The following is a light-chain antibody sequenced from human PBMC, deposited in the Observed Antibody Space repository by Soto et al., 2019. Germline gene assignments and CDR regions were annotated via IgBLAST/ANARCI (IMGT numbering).Light chain of an antibody. J-gene: IGLJ1*01. CDR3: ASYGGTTTLYV. Sequence: QSVLTQPASVSGSPGQSISISCTGTSSDFGAYNYVSWYQQLPGKAPKLIIYDVSNRPAGVSSRFSASKSGNTASLTISWLQAGDEADYFCASYGGTTTLYVFGTGTKVTVL. CDR2: DVS. V-gene: IGLV2-14*03. CDR1: SSDFGAYNY.